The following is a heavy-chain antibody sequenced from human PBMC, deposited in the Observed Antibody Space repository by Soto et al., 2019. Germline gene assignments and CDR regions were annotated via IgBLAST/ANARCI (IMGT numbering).Heavy chain of an antibody. D-gene: IGHD3-22*01. J-gene: IGHJ4*02. CDR3: VGSSGYTFDY. CDR2: IYYSGST. CDR1: GGSISSGGYY. Sequence: PSETLSLTCTVSGGSISSGGYYWSWIRQHPGKGLEWIGYIYYSGSTYYNPSLKSRVTISVDTSKNQFSLKLSFVTAADTAVYYCVGSSGYTFDYWGQGTLVTVSS. V-gene: IGHV4-31*03.